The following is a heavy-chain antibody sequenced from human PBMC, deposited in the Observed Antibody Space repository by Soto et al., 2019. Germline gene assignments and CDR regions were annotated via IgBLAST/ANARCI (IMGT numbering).Heavy chain of an antibody. CDR2: ISFDGNNQ. V-gene: IGHV3-30-3*01. J-gene: IGHJ4*02. Sequence: GGSLRLSCAASGFKFRSFAMHWVRQAPGQGLEWVAVISFDGNNQYYADFVKGRFTISRDNSKTTLYLQMDSLRAEDTALYFCAKDQHTSGYYSVGDWGRGTLVTVSS. CDR3: AKDQHTSGYYSVGD. CDR1: GFKFRSFA. D-gene: IGHD3-22*01.